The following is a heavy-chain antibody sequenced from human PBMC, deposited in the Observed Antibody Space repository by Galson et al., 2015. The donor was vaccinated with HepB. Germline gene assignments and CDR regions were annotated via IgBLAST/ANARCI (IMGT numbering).Heavy chain of an antibody. J-gene: IGHJ3*02. CDR3: AKVDTAMVAEYAFDI. V-gene: IGHV6-1*01. CDR2: TYYRSKWYN. CDR1: GDSVSSNSAA. Sequence: CAISGDSVSSNSAAWNWIRQSPSRGLEWLGRTYYRSKWYNDYAVSVKSRITINPDTSKNQFSLQLNSVTPEDTAVYYCAKVDTAMVAEYAFDIWGQGTMVTVSS. D-gene: IGHD5-18*01.